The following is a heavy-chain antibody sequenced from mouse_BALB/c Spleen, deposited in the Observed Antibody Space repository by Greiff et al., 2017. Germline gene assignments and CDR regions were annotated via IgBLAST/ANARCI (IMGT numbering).Heavy chain of an antibody. J-gene: IGHJ4*01. CDR3: ARILRAMDY. D-gene: IGHD1-1*01. CDR1: GFTFSDYG. Sequence: EVQGVESGGGLVQPGGSRKLSCAASGFTFSDYGMAWVRQAPGKGPEWVAFISNLAYSIYYADTVTGRFTISRENAKNTLYLEMSSLRSEDTAMYYCARILRAMDYWGQGTSVTVSS. V-gene: IGHV5-15*02. CDR2: ISNLAYSI.